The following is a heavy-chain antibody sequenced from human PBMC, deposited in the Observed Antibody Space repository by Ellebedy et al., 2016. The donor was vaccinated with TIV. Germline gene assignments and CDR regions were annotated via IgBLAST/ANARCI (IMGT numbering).Heavy chain of an antibody. CDR1: GGSINSYY. V-gene: IGHV4-59*01. CDR2: IHHSGNT. CDR3: ARDLGRYGMDV. J-gene: IGHJ6*02. Sequence: MPSETLSLTCSVSGGSINSYYWTWIRQPPGQGLEWIGDIHHSGNTHITPPLKSRVTLSLDTSKNQFSLDLSSVTAADTATYYCARDLGRYGMDVWGQGTTVTVSS.